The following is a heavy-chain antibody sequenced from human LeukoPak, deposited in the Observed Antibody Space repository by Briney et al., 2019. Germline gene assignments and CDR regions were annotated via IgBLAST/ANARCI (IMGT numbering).Heavy chain of an antibody. J-gene: IGHJ4*02. V-gene: IGHV3-21*01. CDR2: ISSSGSDI. Sequence: GGSLRLSCAASGFTFSDHYMDWVRQAPGKGLEWVSFISSSGSDIFYADSVKGRFTISRDNAKNSVYLQMNSLRAEDTAVYYCARVHSAGSLFYFDYWGQGILVTVSS. D-gene: IGHD6-19*01. CDR3: ARVHSAGSLFYFDY. CDR1: GFTFSDHY.